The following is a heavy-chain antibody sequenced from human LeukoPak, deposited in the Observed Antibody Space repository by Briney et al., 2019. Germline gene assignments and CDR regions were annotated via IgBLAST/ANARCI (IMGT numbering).Heavy chain of an antibody. J-gene: IGHJ4*02. CDR3: ARRSTPPGYFHSSPPFDY. V-gene: IGHV5-51*01. D-gene: IGHD3-9*01. CDR1: GYSFTSYW. Sequence: GESLKISCKGSGYSFTSYWIAWVRQMPGKGLEWMGIIYPGDSDTRYSPSFQGQVTISADKSISTAYLQWSSLKTSDTAMYYCARRSTPPGYFHSSPPFDYWGQGTLVTVSS. CDR2: IYPGDSDT.